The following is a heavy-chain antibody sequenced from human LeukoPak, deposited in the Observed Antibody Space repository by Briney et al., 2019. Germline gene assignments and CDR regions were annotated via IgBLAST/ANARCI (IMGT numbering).Heavy chain of an antibody. J-gene: IGHJ6*02. V-gene: IGHV3-66*01. CDR3: ARGPFEWFGHLPDGMDV. CDR1: GFTVSSNY. D-gene: IGHD3-10*01. Sequence: GGSLRLSCAASGFTVSSNYMSWVRQAPGKGLEWVSVIYSGGSTYYADSVKGRFTISRDNSKNTLYLQMNSLRAEDTAVYYCARGPFEWFGHLPDGMDVWGQGTTVTVSS. CDR2: IYSGGST.